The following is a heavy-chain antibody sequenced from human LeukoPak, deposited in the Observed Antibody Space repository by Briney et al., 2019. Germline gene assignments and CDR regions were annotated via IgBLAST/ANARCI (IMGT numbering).Heavy chain of an antibody. J-gene: IGHJ4*02. CDR3: ARDLYGGNSEFYFDY. CDR2: INPNSGGT. V-gene: IGHV1-2*02. CDR1: GYTFTRYY. D-gene: IGHD4-23*01. Sequence: GASVKVSCKASGYTFTRYYMHWVRQAPGQGLEWMGWINPNSGGTNYAQKFQGRVTMTRDTSISTAYMELSRLRSDDTAVYYCARDLYGGNSEFYFDYWGQGTLVTVSS.